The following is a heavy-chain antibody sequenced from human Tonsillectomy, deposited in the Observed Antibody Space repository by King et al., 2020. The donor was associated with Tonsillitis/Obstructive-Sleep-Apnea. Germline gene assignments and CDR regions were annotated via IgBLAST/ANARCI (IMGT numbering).Heavy chain of an antibody. CDR1: GFSLSTSGVG. CDR3: AHSPPHVDWLLWYYFDY. CDR2: MYWDDDK. J-gene: IGHJ4*02. Sequence: ITLKESGPTLVKPTQTLTLTCTFSGFSLSTSGVGVGWIRQPPGKALEWLALMYWDDDKRYNPSLLTRLTITQDTSKNPVVLTMTNMDPVDTATYYCAHSPPHVDWLLWYYFDYWGQGTLVTVSS. V-gene: IGHV2-5*02. D-gene: IGHD3-9*01.